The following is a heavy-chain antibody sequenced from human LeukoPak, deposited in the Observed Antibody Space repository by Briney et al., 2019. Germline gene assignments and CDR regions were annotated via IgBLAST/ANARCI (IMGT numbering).Heavy chain of an antibody. V-gene: IGHV1-2*02. D-gene: IGHD2-8*01. CDR1: GYTFTSYG. J-gene: IGHJ4*02. CDR2: INPNSGGT. CDR3: ARENGVYDY. Sequence: ASVKVSCKASGYTFTSYGISWVRQAPGQGLEWMGWINPNSGGTNYAQKFQGKVTMTRDTSISTAYMELSRLRSDDTAVYYCARENGVYDYWGQGTLVTVSS.